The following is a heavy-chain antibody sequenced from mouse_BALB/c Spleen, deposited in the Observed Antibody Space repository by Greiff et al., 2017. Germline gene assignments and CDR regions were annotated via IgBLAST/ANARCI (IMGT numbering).Heavy chain of an antibody. Sequence: EVQLVESGGGLVKPGGSLKLSCAASGFTFSSYTMSWVRQTPEKRLEWVATISSGGGNTYYPDSVKGRFTISRDNAKNNLYLQMSSLRSEDTALYYCARWYGYYAMDYWGQGTSVTVSS. CDR3: ARWYGYYAMDY. J-gene: IGHJ4*01. CDR1: GFTFSSYT. CDR2: ISSGGGNT. V-gene: IGHV5-9*03. D-gene: IGHD1-2*01.